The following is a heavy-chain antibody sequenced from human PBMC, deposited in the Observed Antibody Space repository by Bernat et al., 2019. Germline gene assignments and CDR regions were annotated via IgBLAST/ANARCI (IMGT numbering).Heavy chain of an antibody. V-gene: IGHV4-39*01. CDR1: GGSISSSSYY. CDR3: SRRSYYYGSGHYKY. Sequence: QLQLQESGPGLVKPSETLSLTCTVVGGSISSSSYYWGWIRQPPGKGLEWIGSIYYSGSTYYNPSLKSPVTISVDTSKNQSSLKLGSVTAADTAVYYCSRRSYYYGSGHYKYWGQGTLVTVSS. J-gene: IGHJ4*02. CDR2: IYYSGST. D-gene: IGHD3-22*01.